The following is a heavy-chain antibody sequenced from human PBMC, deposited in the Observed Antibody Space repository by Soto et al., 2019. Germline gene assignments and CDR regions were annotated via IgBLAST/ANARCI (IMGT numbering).Heavy chain of an antibody. CDR3: ASVRGGCSSTSCYSPGGYWFDP. V-gene: IGHV1-18*01. CDR2: ISAYNGNT. Sequence: ASVKVSCKASGYTFTSYGISWVRQAPGQGLEWMGWISAYNGNTNYAQKLQGRVTMTTDTSTSTAYMELRSLRSDDTAVYYCASVRGGCSSTSCYSPGGYWFDPWGQGTLVTVS. CDR1: GYTFTSYG. J-gene: IGHJ5*02. D-gene: IGHD2-2*01.